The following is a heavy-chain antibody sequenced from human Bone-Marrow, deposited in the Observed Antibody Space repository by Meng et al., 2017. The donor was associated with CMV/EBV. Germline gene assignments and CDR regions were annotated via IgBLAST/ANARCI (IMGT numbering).Heavy chain of an antibody. D-gene: IGHD2-2*02. CDR2: ISAYNGNT. J-gene: IGHJ5*02. CDR3: ARYLLPAAITVEGNWFDP. CDR1: GYNFTRYG. V-gene: IGHV1-18*01. Sequence: ASVKVSCKASGYNFTRYGISWVRQAPGQGLEWMGWISAYNGNTNYAQKVQGRVTMTTDTSTSTAYMELRSLRSDDTAVYYCARYLLPAAITVEGNWFDPWGQGTLVTVSS.